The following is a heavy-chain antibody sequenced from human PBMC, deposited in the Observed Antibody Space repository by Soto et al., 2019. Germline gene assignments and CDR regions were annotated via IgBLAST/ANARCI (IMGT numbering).Heavy chain of an antibody. V-gene: IGHV4-4*02. CDR2: IYHSGST. D-gene: IGHD1-26*01. CDR1: GGSISSSNW. J-gene: IGHJ4*02. CDR3: GRGGIGSIDY. Sequence: QVQLQESGPGLVKPSGTLSLTCAVSGGSISSSNWWTWVRQPPGKGLEWIGEIYHSGSTNYNPSLTSRVTISVDTSKNQFSLKLNSVTAADTAVYYCGRGGIGSIDYWGQGTLVTVSS.